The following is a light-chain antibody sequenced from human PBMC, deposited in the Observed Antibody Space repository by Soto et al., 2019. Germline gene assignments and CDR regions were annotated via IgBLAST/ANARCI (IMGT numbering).Light chain of an antibody. CDR1: QSISSW. CDR3: QQYNSYSVT. J-gene: IGKJ1*01. CDR2: KAS. V-gene: IGKV1-5*03. Sequence: DIQMTQSPSTLKASVGDRVTITCRASQSISSWLAWYQQKPGKAPKLLIYKASSLESGVPSRFSGSGSGTEVTLTISSLQPDDFASYYCQQYNSYSVTFGQGTKVEIK.